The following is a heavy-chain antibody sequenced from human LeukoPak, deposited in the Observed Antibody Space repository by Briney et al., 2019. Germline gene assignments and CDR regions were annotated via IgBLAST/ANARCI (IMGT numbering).Heavy chain of an antibody. CDR2: IFGSGGSA. Sequence: GGSLRLSCTASGFTFNNYAMYWVRQAPRKGLEWVAGIFGSGGSAHYADSVKGRFTISRDNSKNTLYLQMNSLRIEDTAVYYCTKDRSYGRSYFDYWGQGTLVTVAS. CDR3: TKDRSYGRSYFDY. CDR1: GFTFNNYA. V-gene: IGHV3-23*01. D-gene: IGHD5-18*01. J-gene: IGHJ4*02.